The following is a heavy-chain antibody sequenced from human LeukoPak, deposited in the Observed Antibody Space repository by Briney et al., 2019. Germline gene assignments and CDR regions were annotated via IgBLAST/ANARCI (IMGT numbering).Heavy chain of an antibody. V-gene: IGHV3-21*04. CDR3: AHGAMYQLDY. Sequence: GGSLRLSCAASGFTFSSYSMNWVRQAPGKGLEWVSSISSSSSYIYYADSVKGRFTISRDNAKNTLFLQMNSLRAEDTAVYYCAHGAMYQLDYWGQGTLVTVSS. CDR1: GFTFSSYS. CDR2: ISSSSSYI. J-gene: IGHJ4*02. D-gene: IGHD2-2*01.